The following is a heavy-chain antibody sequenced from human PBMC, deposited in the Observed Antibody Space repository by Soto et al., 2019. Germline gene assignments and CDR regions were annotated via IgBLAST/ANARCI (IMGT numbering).Heavy chain of an antibody. Sequence: SETLSLTCAVSGGSISSGGYSWSWIRQPPGKGLEWIGYIYHSGSTYYNPSLKSRVTISVDRSKNQFSLQLSSVTAADTAVYYCARDKRLYFDYWGQGTLVTVSS. V-gene: IGHV4-30-2*01. CDR3: ARDKRLYFDY. CDR1: GGSISSGGYS. J-gene: IGHJ4*02. CDR2: IYHSGST. D-gene: IGHD5-12*01.